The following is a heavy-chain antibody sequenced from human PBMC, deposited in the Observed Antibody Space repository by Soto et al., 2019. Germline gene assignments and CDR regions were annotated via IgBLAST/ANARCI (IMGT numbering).Heavy chain of an antibody. V-gene: IGHV4-59*01. J-gene: IGHJ4*02. D-gene: IGHD6-13*01. CDR3: ASATGGYSSSWYDYFDY. CDR2: IYYSGST. Sequence: SETLSLTCTVSGGSISSYYWSWIRQPPGKGLEWIGYIYYSGSTNYNPSLKSRVTISVDTSKNQFSLKLSSVTAADTAVYYCASATGGYSSSWYDYFDYWGQGTLVTVSS. CDR1: GGSISSYY.